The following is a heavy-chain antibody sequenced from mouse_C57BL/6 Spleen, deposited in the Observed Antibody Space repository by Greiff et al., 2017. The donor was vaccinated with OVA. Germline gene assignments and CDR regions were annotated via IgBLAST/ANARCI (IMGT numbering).Heavy chain of an antibody. CDR1: GYTFTSYW. Sequence: QVQLKQPGAELVKPGASVKLSCKASGYTFTSYWMHWVKQRPGQGLEWIGMIHPNSGSTNYNEKFKSKATLTVDKSSSTAYMQRSSLTSEDSAVYYCARVSHYSDYWGQGTTLTVSS. J-gene: IGHJ2*01. CDR3: ARVSHYSDY. CDR2: IHPNSGST. V-gene: IGHV1-64*01. D-gene: IGHD1-2*01.